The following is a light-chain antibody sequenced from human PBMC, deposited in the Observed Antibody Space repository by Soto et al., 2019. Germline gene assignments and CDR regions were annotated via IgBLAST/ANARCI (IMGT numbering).Light chain of an antibody. CDR1: QGIRNF. J-gene: IGKJ3*01. CDR2: AAS. CDR3: QKYSSVPV. Sequence: DIQMTQSPTSLSASVGDRVTITCRASQGIRNFVAWYQQKPGKPPKLLIYAASTLQSGVPSRFRGSGSGKDFTLTIISLQPEDVATYSCQKYSSVPVFGPGTKVEI. V-gene: IGKV1-27*01.